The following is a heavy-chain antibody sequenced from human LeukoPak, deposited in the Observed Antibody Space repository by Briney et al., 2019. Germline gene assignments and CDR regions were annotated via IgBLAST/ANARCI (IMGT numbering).Heavy chain of an antibody. D-gene: IGHD3-10*01. V-gene: IGHV4-38-2*02. CDR1: GYSISSGYY. CDR3: ARVRGSGSYYMAFDY. CDR2: IYHSGST. Sequence: SETQSLTCTVSGYSISSGYYWGWIRQPPGKGLEWIGSIYHSGSTYYNPSLKSRVTISVDTSKNQFSLKLSSVTAADTAVYYCARVRGSGSYYMAFDYWGQGTLVTVSS. J-gene: IGHJ4*02.